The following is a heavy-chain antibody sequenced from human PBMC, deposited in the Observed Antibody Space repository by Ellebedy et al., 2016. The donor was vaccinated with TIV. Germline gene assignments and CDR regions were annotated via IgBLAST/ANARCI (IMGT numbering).Heavy chain of an antibody. CDR1: GYTFTKYG. CDR2: ISGYNGDT. V-gene: IGHV1-18*04. D-gene: IGHD5/OR15-5a*01. CDR3: TRGFYEKFDP. J-gene: IGHJ5*02. Sequence: ASVKVSCKASGYTFTKYGISWVRQASGQGLEWMGWISGYNGDTNYAQKFQGRVTMTTDTSTSTVYMELRSLSFDDTAVYYCTRGFYEKFDPWGQGTLVTVS.